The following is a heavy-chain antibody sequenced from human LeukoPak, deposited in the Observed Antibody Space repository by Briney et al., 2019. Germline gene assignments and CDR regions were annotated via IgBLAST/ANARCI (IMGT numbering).Heavy chain of an antibody. V-gene: IGHV3-21*01. CDR3: ARVGSSGWD. J-gene: IGHJ4*02. D-gene: IGHD6-19*01. CDR1: GFTFNSYS. CDR2: ISSSSRYI. Sequence: PGGSLRLSCAASGFTFNSYSMNWDRQAPGKGLEWVSYISSSSRYIYDADSVKGRFTISRDDAKNSLYLQMNNLRAEDTAVYCCARVGSSGWDWGQGTLVTVSS.